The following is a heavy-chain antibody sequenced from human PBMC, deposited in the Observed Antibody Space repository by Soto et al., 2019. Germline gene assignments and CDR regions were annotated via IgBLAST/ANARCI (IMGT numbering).Heavy chain of an antibody. CDR2: IKTDGSSI. CDR3: ARLGASGYYGLDV. CDR1: GFTFSSYW. D-gene: IGHD1-26*01. Sequence: EVQLVESGGGLVLPGVSLRLSCAASGFTFSSYWMHWVRQGPGKGLVWVSRIKTDGSSITYADSVKGRFTISRDNAKNTLYLQMNSLRAEDTAVYYCARLGASGYYGLDVWGQGTTVIVSS. J-gene: IGHJ6*02. V-gene: IGHV3-74*03.